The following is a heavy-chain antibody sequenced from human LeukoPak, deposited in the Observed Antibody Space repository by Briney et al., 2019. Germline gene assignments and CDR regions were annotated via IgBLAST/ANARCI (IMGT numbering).Heavy chain of an antibody. Sequence: ASVKVSCKASGYTFTAYHMHWVRQAPGQGLEWMGIINPNDGSTNYAQRFQGRVTMTRDRSTSTVYMGLSSLRSEDTAVYYYARGTQIDSSVYYAGHFDYWGQGTLVTVSS. CDR2: INPNDGST. CDR3: ARGTQIDSSVYYAGHFDY. CDR1: GYTFTAYH. D-gene: IGHD3-22*01. V-gene: IGHV1-46*01. J-gene: IGHJ4*02.